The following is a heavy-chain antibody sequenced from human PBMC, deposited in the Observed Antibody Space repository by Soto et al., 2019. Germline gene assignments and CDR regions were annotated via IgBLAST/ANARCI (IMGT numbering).Heavy chain of an antibody. CDR3: TPIASWVVPAVSFDI. V-gene: IGHV3-9*01. D-gene: IGHD2-2*01. Sequence: PGGSLRLSCSASGFTFDDYAMHWVRQAPGKGLEWVSGISWNSGSIGYADSVKGRFTISRDNAKNSLYLQMNSLRAEDTALYYCTPIASWVVPAVSFDIWGQGTMVTVSS. CDR2: ISWNSGSI. J-gene: IGHJ3*02. CDR1: GFTFDDYA.